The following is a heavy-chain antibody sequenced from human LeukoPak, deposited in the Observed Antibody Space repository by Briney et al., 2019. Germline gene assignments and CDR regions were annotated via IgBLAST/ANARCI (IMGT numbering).Heavy chain of an antibody. Sequence: SVKVSCKASGGTFSSYAISWVRQAPGQRLEWMGGIIPIFGTANYAQKFQGRVTITTDESTSTAYMELSSLRSEDTAVYYCARGGIGVYYYYMDVWGKGTTVTVSS. V-gene: IGHV1-69*05. J-gene: IGHJ6*03. D-gene: IGHD1-26*01. CDR2: IIPIFGTA. CDR3: ARGGIGVYYYYMDV. CDR1: GGTFSSYA.